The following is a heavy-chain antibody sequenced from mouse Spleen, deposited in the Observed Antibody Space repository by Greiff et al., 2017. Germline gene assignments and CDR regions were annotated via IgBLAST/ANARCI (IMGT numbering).Heavy chain of an antibody. CDR2: INYDGSST. CDR1: GFTFSDYY. J-gene: IGHJ2*01. Sequence: EVMLVESEGGLVQPGSSMKLSCTASGFTFSDYYMAWVRQVPEKGLEWVANINYDGSSTYYLDSLKSRFITSRDNAKNILYLQMSSLKSEDTATYYCARAGALGRFFDYWGQGTTLTVSS. CDR3: ARAGALGRFFDY. V-gene: IGHV5-16*01. D-gene: IGHD4-1*01.